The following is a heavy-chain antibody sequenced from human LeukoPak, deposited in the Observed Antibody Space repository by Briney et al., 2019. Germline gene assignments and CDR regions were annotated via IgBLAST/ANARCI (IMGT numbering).Heavy chain of an antibody. D-gene: IGHD2-2*01. Sequence: GGSLRLSCAASGFTFISYSMNWVRQAPGKGLEWVSSISSSSSYIYYADSVKGRFTTSRDNAKNSLYLQMNSLRAEDTAVYYCAREVEDIVVVPAAMLYYYGMDVWGQGTTVTVSS. CDR1: GFTFISYS. J-gene: IGHJ6*02. V-gene: IGHV3-21*01. CDR3: AREVEDIVVVPAAMLYYYGMDV. CDR2: ISSSSSYI.